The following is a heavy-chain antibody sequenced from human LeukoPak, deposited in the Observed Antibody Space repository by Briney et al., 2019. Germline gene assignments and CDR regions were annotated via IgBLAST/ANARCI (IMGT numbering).Heavy chain of an antibody. D-gene: IGHD6-13*01. CDR3: ARERGAAAAYFDP. CDR1: GGSISSYY. V-gene: IGHV4-34*01. J-gene: IGHJ5*02. Sequence: SETLSLTCTVSGGSISSYYWSWIRQPPGKGLEWIGEINHSGSTNYNPSLKSRVTISVDTSKNQFSLKLSSVTAADTAVYYCARERGAAAAYFDPWGQGTLVTVSS. CDR2: INHSGST.